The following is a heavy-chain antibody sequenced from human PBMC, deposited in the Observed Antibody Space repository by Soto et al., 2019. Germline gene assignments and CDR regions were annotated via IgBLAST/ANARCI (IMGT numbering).Heavy chain of an antibody. CDR2: MNMDGNRI. D-gene: IGHD3-22*01. CDR3: VRGDGGRYDGHGYLGRH. CDR1: GFTFSSYW. Sequence: EVQLVESGGGLVQPGGSLRLSCAASGFTFSSYWMHWVRQAPGKGLEWVSRMNMDGNRISYVDSVKGRCPISRDNAKNTFLMEMNSARVEDTAVYYCVRGDGGRYDGHGYLGRHWGQGSLVTVSS. V-gene: IGHV3-74*01. J-gene: IGHJ4*02.